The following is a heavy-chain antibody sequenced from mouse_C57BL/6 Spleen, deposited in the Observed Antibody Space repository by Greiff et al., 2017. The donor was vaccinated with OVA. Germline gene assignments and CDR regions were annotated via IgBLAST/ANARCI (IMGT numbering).Heavy chain of an antibody. CDR2: ISSGSSTI. J-gene: IGHJ4*01. V-gene: IGHV5-17*01. CDR1: GFTFSDYG. CDR3: ARSYGSYYYAMDY. Sequence: VQLQQSGGGLVKPGGSLKLSCAASGFTFSDYGMHWVRQAPEKGLEWVAYISSGSSTIYYADTVKGRFTISRDNAKNTLFLQMTSLRSEDTAMYYCARSYGSYYYAMDYWGQGTSVTVSS. D-gene: IGHD1-1*01.